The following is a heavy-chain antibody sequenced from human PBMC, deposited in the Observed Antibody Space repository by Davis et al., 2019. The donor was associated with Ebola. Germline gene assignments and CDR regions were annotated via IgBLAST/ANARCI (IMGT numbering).Heavy chain of an antibody. D-gene: IGHD3-22*01. V-gene: IGHV1-69*06. J-gene: IGHJ6*02. CDR3: ARASKVVIALYYYYGMDV. CDR1: GYTFTSYG. CDR2: IIPIFGTA. Sequence: SVKVSCKASGYTFTSYGISWVRQAPGQGLKWMGGIIPIFGTANYAQKFQGRVTITADKSTSTAYMELSSLRSEDTAVYYCARASKVVIALYYYYGMDVWGQGTTVTVSS.